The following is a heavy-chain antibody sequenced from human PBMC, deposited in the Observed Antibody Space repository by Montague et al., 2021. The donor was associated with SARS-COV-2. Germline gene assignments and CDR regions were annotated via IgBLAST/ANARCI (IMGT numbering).Heavy chain of an antibody. CDR3: ARKSGYYYYYGMDV. V-gene: IGHV3-48*03. Sequence: SLRLFCAASGFTFSSYEMNWVRQAPGKGLEWVSYISSSGSTIYYADSVKGRFTISRDNAKNSLYLQMNSLRAEDTAVYYCARKSGYYYYYGMDVWGQGTTVTVSS. J-gene: IGHJ6*02. D-gene: IGHD3-3*01. CDR2: ISSSGSTI. CDR1: GFTFSSYE.